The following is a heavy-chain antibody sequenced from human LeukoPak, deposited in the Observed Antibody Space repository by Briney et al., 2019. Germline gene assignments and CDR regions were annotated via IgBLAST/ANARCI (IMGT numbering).Heavy chain of an antibody. V-gene: IGHV3-11*01. CDR2: ISSSGSTI. CDR1: GFTFSDYY. CDR3: ARDLGAWDYYMDV. J-gene: IGHJ6*03. D-gene: IGHD7-27*01. Sequence: GGSLRLSCAASGFTFSDYYMSWIRQAPGKGLEWVSYISSSGSTIYYADSVKGRFTISRDDAKNSLYLQMNSLRAGDTAVYYCARDLGAWDYYMDVWGKGTTVTVSS.